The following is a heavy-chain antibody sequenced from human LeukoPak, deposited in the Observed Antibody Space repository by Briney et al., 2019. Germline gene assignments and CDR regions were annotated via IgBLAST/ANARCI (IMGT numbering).Heavy chain of an antibody. CDR3: AKVPFDSSGYFYFHY. Sequence: GGSLRLSCAASGFTFSNYAMTWVRQAPGKGLEWVSGISGSAGSTYYADSVEGRFTISRDNSKNTLHLQMNSLRAEDTALYYCAKVPFDSSGYFYFHYWGQGTLVTVSS. D-gene: IGHD3-22*01. V-gene: IGHV3-23*01. J-gene: IGHJ4*02. CDR1: GFTFSNYA. CDR2: ISGSAGST.